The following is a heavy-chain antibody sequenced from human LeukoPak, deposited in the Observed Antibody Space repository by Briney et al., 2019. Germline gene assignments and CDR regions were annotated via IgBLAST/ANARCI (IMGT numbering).Heavy chain of an antibody. V-gene: IGHV3-7*03. J-gene: IGHJ4*02. CDR1: GFIFSSNW. CDR2: IKEDGTET. CDR3: AKEGRSLQTY. D-gene: IGHD5-24*01. Sequence: PGGSLRLSCAASGFIFSSNWMSWVRLAPGKGLEWVANIKEDGTETYYVDSVKGRFTISRDNAKNSLYLQMNSLRGEDTAVYYCAKEGRSLQTYWGQGTLVTVSS.